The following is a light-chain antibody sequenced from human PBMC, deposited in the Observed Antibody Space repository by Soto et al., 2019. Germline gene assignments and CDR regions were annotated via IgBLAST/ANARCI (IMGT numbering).Light chain of an antibody. Sequence: QSALTQPPSASGSPGQSVTISCTGTSSDVGGYNYVSWFQQHPGKAPKLIIYEVTKRPSGVPDRFSGSKSGNTASLTVSGLQGEDEADYYCNSYAGSNNVIFGGGTKLTVL. J-gene: IGLJ2*01. CDR2: EVT. CDR1: SSDVGGYNY. V-gene: IGLV2-8*01. CDR3: NSYAGSNNVI.